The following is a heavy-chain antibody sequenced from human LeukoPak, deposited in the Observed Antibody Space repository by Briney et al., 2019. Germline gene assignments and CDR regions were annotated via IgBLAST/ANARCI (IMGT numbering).Heavy chain of an antibody. CDR2: ISWNSGSI. Sequence: GGSLRLSCAASGFTFDDYAMHWVRQAPGKGLEWVSGISWNSGSIGYADSVKGRFTISRDNSKNTLYLQMNSLRAEDTAVYYCAKDTGGDGYNYDYWGQGTLVTVSS. V-gene: IGHV3-9*01. D-gene: IGHD5-24*01. CDR3: AKDTGGDGYNYDY. CDR1: GFTFDDYA. J-gene: IGHJ4*02.